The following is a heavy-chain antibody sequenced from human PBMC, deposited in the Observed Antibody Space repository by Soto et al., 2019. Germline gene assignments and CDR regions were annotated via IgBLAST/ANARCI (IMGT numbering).Heavy chain of an antibody. CDR2: IYWDDDK. V-gene: IGHV2-5*02. J-gene: IGHJ4*02. CDR3: THRPRGDLFDY. CDR1: GFSLTTSGVG. D-gene: IGHD7-27*01. Sequence: QITLKESGPTMVKPTQTLTLTCTFSGFSLTTSGVGVGWIRQPPGKALEWLALIYWDDDKRHSPSLKSRLTXTXXTSKNQGVLTMTNMVPVDTDTYYCTHRPRGDLFDYWGQGTLVTVSS.